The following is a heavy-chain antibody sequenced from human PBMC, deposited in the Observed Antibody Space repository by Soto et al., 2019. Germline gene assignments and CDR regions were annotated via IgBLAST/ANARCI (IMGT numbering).Heavy chain of an antibody. CDR2: IDPSDSYT. V-gene: IGHV5-10-1*01. Sequence: LGESLKISCKGSGYSFTSYWISWVRQMPGKGLEWMGRIDPSDSYTNYSPSFQGHVTISADKSISTAYLQWSSLKASDTAMYYCATRIDVGGGYDSQLINWFDTWGQGTLVTVSS. CDR3: ATRIDVGGGYDSQLINWFDT. CDR1: GYSFTSYW. D-gene: IGHD5-12*01. J-gene: IGHJ5*02.